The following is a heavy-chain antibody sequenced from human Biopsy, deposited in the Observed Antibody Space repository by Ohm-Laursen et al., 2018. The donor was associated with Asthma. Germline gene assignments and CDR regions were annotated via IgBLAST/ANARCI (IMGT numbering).Heavy chain of an antibody. D-gene: IGHD6-19*01. V-gene: IGHV1-69*13. CDR1: GGTFSNFA. CDR2: LMTVFGIT. J-gene: IGHJ6*02. CDR3: ARCQVGYSSGWSLLLKKIYYSGMDV. Sequence: VASVTVSCKALGGTFSNFAISWVRQAPGQGLEWLGGLMTVFGITNYAKKFQGRVTITADESTSTAYMEVTSLRSEDTAIYYCARCQVGYSSGWSLLLKKIYYSGMDVWGQGTAVTVSS.